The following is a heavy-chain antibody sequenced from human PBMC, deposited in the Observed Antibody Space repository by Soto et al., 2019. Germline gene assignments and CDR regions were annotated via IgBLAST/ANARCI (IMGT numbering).Heavy chain of an antibody. CDR2: INAGNGNT. CDR1: GYTFTSYA. D-gene: IGHD2-8*01. Sequence: GASVKVSCKASGYTFTSYAMHWVRQAPGQRLEWMGWINAGNGNTKYSQKFQGRVTITRDTSASTAYMELSSLRSEDTAVYYCARSAGDIVLMIDYLFDPRGQGTPVTVSS. V-gene: IGHV1-3*01. CDR3: ARSAGDIVLMIDYLFDP. J-gene: IGHJ5*02.